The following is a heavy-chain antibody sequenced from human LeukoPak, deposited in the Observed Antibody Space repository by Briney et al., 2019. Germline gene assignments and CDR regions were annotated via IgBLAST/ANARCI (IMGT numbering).Heavy chain of an antibody. CDR1: GDSISSYY. Sequence: SETLSLTCTVSGDSISSYYWSWIRQPPGKGLEWTGYIYYSGNTNYNPSLKSRVTISVDTSKNQFSLKLSSVTAADTAVYYCASTVITRRLNFDYWGQGTLVTVSS. D-gene: IGHD3-16*01. CDR3: ASTVITRRLNFDY. J-gene: IGHJ4*02. CDR2: IYYSGNT. V-gene: IGHV4-59*01.